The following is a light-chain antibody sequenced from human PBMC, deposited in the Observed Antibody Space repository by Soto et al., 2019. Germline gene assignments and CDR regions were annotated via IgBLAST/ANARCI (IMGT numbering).Light chain of an antibody. J-gene: IGLJ2*01. CDR3: SSYTSSSTYVV. Sequence: QSVLTQPASVSGSPGQSITISCTGTSSDVGGYNYVSWYQQHPGKAPRLMIYDVSNRPSGVSNRFSSSKSGNTASLTISGLQAEYEADYYCSSYTSSSTYVVFGGGTKVTVL. CDR1: SSDVGGYNY. CDR2: DVS. V-gene: IGLV2-14*01.